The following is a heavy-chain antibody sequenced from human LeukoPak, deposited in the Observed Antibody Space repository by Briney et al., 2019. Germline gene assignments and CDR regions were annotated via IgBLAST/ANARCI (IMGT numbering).Heavy chain of an antibody. J-gene: IGHJ4*02. V-gene: IGHV3-74*03. CDR3: ATDLDYTFDY. CDR1: GFPFRVRG. D-gene: IGHD4-4*01. CDR2: IKKDGFFS. Sequence: GGSLRLSCTASGFPFRVRGMPWVGQAPGKGLVWISLIKKDGFFSTYADSVKGRFTISRDDAKNTLYLQMDSLRADDTAVYYCATDLDYTFDYWGRGTLVTVSS.